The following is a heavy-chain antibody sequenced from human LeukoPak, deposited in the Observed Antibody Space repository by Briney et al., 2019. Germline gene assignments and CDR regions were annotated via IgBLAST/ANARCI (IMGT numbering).Heavy chain of an antibody. J-gene: IGHJ4*02. V-gene: IGHV4-4*02. CDR3: ARRDLWFGSFDY. CDR2: IYQNGNT. CDR1: GGSISSSYW. Sequence: SETLSLTCDVFGGSISSSYWWSWVRQSPEKGLEWIGEIYQNGNTNYNPSLKSRVTVSIAKSKNQFSLNLSSVTAADTAVYFCARRDLWFGSFDYWGQGTLVTVSS. D-gene: IGHD3-10*01.